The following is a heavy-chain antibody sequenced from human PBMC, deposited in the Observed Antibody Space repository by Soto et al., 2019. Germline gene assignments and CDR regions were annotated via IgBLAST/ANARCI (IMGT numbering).Heavy chain of an antibody. D-gene: IGHD6-19*01. V-gene: IGHV3-30-3*01. Sequence: GGSLRLSCAASGFTFSSYAMHWVRQAPGKGLEWVAVISYDGSNKYYADSVKGRFTISRDNSKNTLYLQMNSLRAEDTAVYYCARDPFIAVAGDFDYWGQGTLVTVSS. J-gene: IGHJ4*02. CDR1: GFTFSSYA. CDR3: ARDPFIAVAGDFDY. CDR2: ISYDGSNK.